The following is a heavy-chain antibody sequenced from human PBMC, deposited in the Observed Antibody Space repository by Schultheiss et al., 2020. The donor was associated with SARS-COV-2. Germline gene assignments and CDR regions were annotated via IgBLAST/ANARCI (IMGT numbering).Heavy chain of an antibody. Sequence: GESLKISCAASGFTFSSYSMNWVRQAPGKGLEWVSHIGGGEGRAYYADSVKGRFTSSRDNAKNSLYLQMNSLRAEDTAIYYCTKDRRGALRLGELPSWGQGTRVTVSS. V-gene: IGHV3-23*01. D-gene: IGHD3-16*02. CDR2: IGGGEGRA. CDR1: GFTFSSYS. J-gene: IGHJ5*02. CDR3: TKDRRGALRLGELPS.